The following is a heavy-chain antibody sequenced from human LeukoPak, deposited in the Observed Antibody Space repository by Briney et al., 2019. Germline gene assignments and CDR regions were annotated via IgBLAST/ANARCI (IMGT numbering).Heavy chain of an antibody. CDR1: GYTFTSYG. D-gene: IGHD2-2*02. Sequence: ASVKVSCKASGYTFTSYGISWVRQAPGQGLEWMGWISAYNGNTNYAQKLQGRVTMTTDTSTSTAYMELRSLRSDDTTVYYCARGTPGYCSSTSCHKDYDYWGQGTLVTVSS. J-gene: IGHJ4*02. V-gene: IGHV1-18*01. CDR2: ISAYNGNT. CDR3: ARGTPGYCSSTSCHKDYDY.